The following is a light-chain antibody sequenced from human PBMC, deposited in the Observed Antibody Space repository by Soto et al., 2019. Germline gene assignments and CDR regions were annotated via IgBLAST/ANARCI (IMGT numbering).Light chain of an antibody. CDR1: RSDIGDSNF. CDR2: EVN. Sequence: QSALTQPASVSGSPGQSVTISCTGPRSDIGDSNFISWYQHSPGKAPRLLIYEVNNRPSGVSKRFSGSKAGNTASLTISGLLDDDEADYFCDSFRSGTILVFRSGTTVTVL. CDR3: DSFRSGTILV. V-gene: IGLV2-14*01. J-gene: IGLJ1*01.